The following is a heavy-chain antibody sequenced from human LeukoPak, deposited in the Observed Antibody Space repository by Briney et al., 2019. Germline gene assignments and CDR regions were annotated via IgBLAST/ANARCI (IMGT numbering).Heavy chain of an antibody. J-gene: IGHJ4*02. CDR3: AKVGGDTLAFYYFDY. CDR1: GFTFSSYG. CDR2: ISYDGSNK. Sequence: GGSLRLSCAASGFTFSSYGMHWVRQAPGKGLEWVAVISYDGSNKYYADSVKGRFTISRDNSKNTLYLQMNSLRAEDTAVYYCAKVGGDTLAFYYFDYWGQGTLVTVSS. V-gene: IGHV3-30*18. D-gene: IGHD3-3*02.